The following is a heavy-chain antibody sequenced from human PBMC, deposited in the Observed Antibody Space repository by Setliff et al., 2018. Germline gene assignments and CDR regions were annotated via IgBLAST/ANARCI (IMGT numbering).Heavy chain of an antibody. D-gene: IGHD5-18*01. J-gene: IGHJ4*02. Sequence: ASVKVSCKASGYTFRNYAFAWVRQVPGQGPEWVGWISAYNGDTNYAQKFQGRVTLTTDTSTSTAYMELRSLTSDDSAFYYCARAPSVELVTIRTNSWFTYWGQGTLVTV. CDR1: GYTFRNYA. CDR3: ARAPSVELVTIRTNSWFTY. V-gene: IGHV1-18*01. CDR2: ISAYNGDT.